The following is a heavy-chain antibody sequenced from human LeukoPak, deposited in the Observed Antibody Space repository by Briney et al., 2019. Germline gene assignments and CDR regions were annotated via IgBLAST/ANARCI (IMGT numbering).Heavy chain of an antibody. Sequence: QPGGSLRLSCAASGFTFSTYWMSWVRQAPGKGLEWVASIKQNGNETYYVDSVKGRITISRDNAKNSLYLQMNSLRAEDTAVYYCARGHHGDYAWGQGTQVTVSS. D-gene: IGHD4-17*01. J-gene: IGHJ5*02. CDR1: GFTFSTYW. CDR3: ARGHHGDYA. V-gene: IGHV3-7*01. CDR2: IKQNGNET.